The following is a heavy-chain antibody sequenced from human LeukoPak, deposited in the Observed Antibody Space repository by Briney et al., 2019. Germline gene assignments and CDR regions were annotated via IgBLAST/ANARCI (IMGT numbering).Heavy chain of an antibody. CDR2: ISAYNGNT. Sequence: GASVKVSCKASGYTFTSYGISWVRQAPGQGLEWMGWISAYNGNTNYAQKLQGRVTMTTDTSTSTAYMELRSLRSDDTAVYYCARGHCSSTSCYYYYMDVWGKGTTVTVSS. V-gene: IGHV1-18*01. D-gene: IGHD2-2*01. J-gene: IGHJ6*03. CDR3: ARGHCSSTSCYYYYMDV. CDR1: GYTFTSYG.